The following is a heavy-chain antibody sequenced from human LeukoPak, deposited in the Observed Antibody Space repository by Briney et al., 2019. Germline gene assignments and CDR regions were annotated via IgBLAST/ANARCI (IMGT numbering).Heavy chain of an antibody. J-gene: IGHJ3*02. CDR3: ARRTITMTVVGITDGTYAFDM. D-gene: IGHD3-22*01. V-gene: IGHV4-34*01. CDR1: TGSFSGYH. Sequence: SETLSLTCAVYTGSFSGYHWSWIRQPPGKGLEWIGEISHSGSTNYNPSLRSRVTISVDTSKNQFSLKETSVTAADQAVYYCARRTITMTVVGITDGTYAFDMWGQGTTVTVSP. CDR2: ISHSGST.